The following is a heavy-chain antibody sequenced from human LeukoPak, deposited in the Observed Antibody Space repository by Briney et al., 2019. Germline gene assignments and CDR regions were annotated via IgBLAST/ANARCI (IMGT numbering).Heavy chain of an antibody. CDR3: AKDYLNYDILTGYLGGAFDI. Sequence: GGSLRLSCAASGFAFSNYNMNWVRQAPGKGLEWVSYISSSSHSIYYADSVKGRFTVSRDNAQDSLYLQLNSLRAEDTALYYCAKDYLNYDILTGYLGGAFDIWGQGTMVTVSS. D-gene: IGHD3-9*01. J-gene: IGHJ3*02. CDR2: ISSSSHSI. V-gene: IGHV3-48*01. CDR1: GFAFSNYN.